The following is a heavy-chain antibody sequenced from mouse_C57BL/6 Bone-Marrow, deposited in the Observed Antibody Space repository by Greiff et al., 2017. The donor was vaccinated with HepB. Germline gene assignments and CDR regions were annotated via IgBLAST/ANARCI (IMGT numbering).Heavy chain of an antibody. V-gene: IGHV1-50*01. CDR1: GYTFTSYW. CDR2: IDPSDSYT. D-gene: IGHD2-5*01. J-gene: IGHJ4*01. Sequence: QVQLQQSGAELVKPGASVKLSCKASGYTFTSYWMQWVKQRPGQGLEWIGEIDPSDSYTNYNQKFKGKATLTVDTSSSTAYMQLSSLTSEDSAVYYCARRRIYYSNYVAMEYWGQGTSVTVSS. CDR3: ARRRIYYSNYVAMEY.